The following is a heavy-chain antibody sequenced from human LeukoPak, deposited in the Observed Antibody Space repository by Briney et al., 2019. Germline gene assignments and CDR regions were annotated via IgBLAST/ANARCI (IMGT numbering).Heavy chain of an antibody. CDR3: AKQNLDN. V-gene: IGHV3-21*04. CDR1: GFTLSNYD. Sequence: GGSLRLSCAASGFTLSNYDMNWVRQAPGKGLEWVSFISSSSYYIYYADSVKGRFTISRDNSKNTLYLQMNSLRAEDTAVYYCAKQNLDNWDQGTLVTVSS. D-gene: IGHD1/OR15-1a*01. J-gene: IGHJ4*02. CDR2: ISSSSYYI.